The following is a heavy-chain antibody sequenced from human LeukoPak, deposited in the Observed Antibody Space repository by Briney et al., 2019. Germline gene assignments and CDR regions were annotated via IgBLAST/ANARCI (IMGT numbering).Heavy chain of an antibody. V-gene: IGHV3-33*06. J-gene: IGHJ4*02. Sequence: GGSLRLSCAASGFTVSSNYMSWVRQAPGKGLECVAVIWYDGSNKYYADSVKGRFTISRDNSKNTLYLQMNSLRAEDTAVYYCAKDLGIAAAAFDYWAQATPVTVSS. CDR3: AKDLGIAAAAFDY. CDR1: GFTVSSNY. D-gene: IGHD6-13*01. CDR2: IWYDGSNK.